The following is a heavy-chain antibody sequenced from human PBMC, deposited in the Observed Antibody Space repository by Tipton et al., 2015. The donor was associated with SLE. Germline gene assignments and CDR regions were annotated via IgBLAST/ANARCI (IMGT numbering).Heavy chain of an antibody. CDR3: ARVVRWYGIDY. V-gene: IGHV4-34*01. CDR1: GESFNAYY. Sequence: TLSLTCAVYGESFNAYYWSWIRKPPGKGLEWIGEIDHGGSTNYNPSLKSRVTISLDTSKNQFSLNLKSVTAADTAVYYCARVVRWYGIDYWGQGTLVTVSS. J-gene: IGHJ4*02. D-gene: IGHD6-13*01. CDR2: IDHGGST.